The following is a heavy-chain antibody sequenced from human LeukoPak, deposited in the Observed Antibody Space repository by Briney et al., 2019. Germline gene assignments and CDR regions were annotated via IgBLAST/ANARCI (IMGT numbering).Heavy chain of an antibody. V-gene: IGHV1-18*01. CDR1: GYTFTSYG. D-gene: IGHD3-22*01. J-gene: IGHJ5*02. CDR3: ARAPLTMIVGDAFDP. CDR2: ISAYNGNT. Sequence: ASVKVSCKASGYTFTSYGISWVRQAPGQGLEWMGWISAYNGNTNYAQKLQGRVTMTTDTSTSTAYMELRSLRSDDTAVYYCARAPLTMIVGDAFDPWGQGTLVTVSS.